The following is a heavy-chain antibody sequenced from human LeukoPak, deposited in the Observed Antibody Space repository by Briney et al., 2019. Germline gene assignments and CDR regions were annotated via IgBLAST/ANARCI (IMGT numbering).Heavy chain of an antibody. J-gene: IGHJ5*02. CDR3: ARDLDGNRSPNWFDP. D-gene: IGHD3/OR15-3a*01. CDR1: GFTFSSYA. V-gene: IGHV3-7*01. CDR2: IKPDGSEK. Sequence: GGSLRLSCAASGFTFSSYAMSWVRQTPGKGLEWVANIKPDGSEKYYVDSVKGRFTISRDNAKYSLYLEMNSLRAEDTAVYYCARDLDGNRSPNWFDPWGQGTLVTVSS.